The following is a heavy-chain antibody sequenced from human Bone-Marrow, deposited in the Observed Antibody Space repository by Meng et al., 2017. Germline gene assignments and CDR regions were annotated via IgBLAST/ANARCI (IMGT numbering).Heavy chain of an antibody. CDR1: GFTFSNYW. CDR3: ARGGVYTGKTGLFDY. V-gene: IGHV3-74*01. CDR2: IDYDGTST. D-gene: IGHD1-1*01. J-gene: IGHJ4*02. Sequence: ESLKISCVVSGFTFSNYWMHWVRQAPKKGLVWVSRIDYDGTSTRYADSVKGRFTISRDNAKSTLFLQMDSLRAEDTAVYYCARGGVYTGKTGLFDYWGQGTLVTVSS.